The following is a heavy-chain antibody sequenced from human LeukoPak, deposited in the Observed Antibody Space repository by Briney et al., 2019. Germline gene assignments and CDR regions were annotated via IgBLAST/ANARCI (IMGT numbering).Heavy chain of an antibody. CDR1: GFTFDDYA. CDR3: VRVNPRSSGGERFDP. CDR2: ISWNSGSI. V-gene: IGHV3-9*01. J-gene: IGHJ5*02. Sequence: GGSLRLSCAASGFTFDDYAMHWVRQAPGKGLEWVSGISWNSGSIGYADSVKGRFTISRDNAKNSLYLQMDSLRAEDTALYYCVRVNPRSSGGERFDPWGQGTLVTVSS. D-gene: IGHD3-10*01.